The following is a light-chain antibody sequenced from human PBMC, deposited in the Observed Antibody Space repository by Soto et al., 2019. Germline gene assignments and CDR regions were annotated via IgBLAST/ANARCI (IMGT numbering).Light chain of an antibody. CDR3: QHHDDWPWT. Sequence: EIVMTQSPAPLSVSPGERVTLSCRASQSISSSLAWYQQRPGQPPRLLVYGASTRAAGIPPRFTGSGSGTEFPLTISRLQSEDFEVYYCQHHDDWPWTFGQGTKVDIK. V-gene: IGKV3-15*01. CDR2: GAS. CDR1: QSISSS. J-gene: IGKJ1*01.